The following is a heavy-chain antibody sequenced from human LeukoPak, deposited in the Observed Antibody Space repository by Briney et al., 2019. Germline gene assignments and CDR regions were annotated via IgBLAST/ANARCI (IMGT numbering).Heavy chain of an antibody. V-gene: IGHV5-51*01. CDR3: ARAILRDYYFDY. D-gene: IGHD3-9*01. Sequence: GESLKISCKGCGYSFTSCWIGWVRQMPGKGLEWMGIIYPGDSDTRYSPSFQGQDTISADKSISTAYLQWSSLKASDTAMYYCARAILRDYYFDYWGQGTLVTVSS. CDR2: IYPGDSDT. CDR1: GYSFTSCW. J-gene: IGHJ4*02.